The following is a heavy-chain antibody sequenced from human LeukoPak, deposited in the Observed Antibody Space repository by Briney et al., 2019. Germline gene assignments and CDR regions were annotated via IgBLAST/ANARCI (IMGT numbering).Heavy chain of an antibody. Sequence: ESGPTLVNPTQTLTLTCTFSGFSLTTSGVGVGWIRQPPGVALEWLAVIYWDDNKDYNPSVKSRLTITKDTSKNQVVLTMTNMDPVDTATYYCAHRGSGSFGWYDPWGQGTLVTISS. V-gene: IGHV2-5*02. CDR1: GFSLTTSGVG. J-gene: IGHJ5*02. CDR2: IYWDDNK. D-gene: IGHD1-26*01. CDR3: AHRGSGSFGWYDP.